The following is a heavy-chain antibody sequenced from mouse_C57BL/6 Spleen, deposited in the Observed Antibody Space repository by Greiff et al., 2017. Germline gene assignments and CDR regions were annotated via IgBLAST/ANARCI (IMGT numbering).Heavy chain of an antibody. Sequence: EVQLQQSGPELVKPGASVKIPCKASGYTFTDYNMNWVKQSNGKSLEWIGVINPNYGTTSYNQKFKGKATLTVDQSSSTAYMQLNSLTSEDSAVYYCASYYYGSSSYWYFDVWGTGTTVTVSS. CDR2: INPNYGTT. CDR1: GYTFTDYN. D-gene: IGHD1-1*01. CDR3: ASYYYGSSSYWYFDV. V-gene: IGHV1-39*01. J-gene: IGHJ1*03.